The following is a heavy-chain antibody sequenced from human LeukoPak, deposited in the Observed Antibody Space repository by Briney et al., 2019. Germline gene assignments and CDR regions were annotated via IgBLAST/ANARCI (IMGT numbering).Heavy chain of an antibody. J-gene: IGHJ4*02. V-gene: IGHV3-66*01. D-gene: IGHD3-22*01. Sequence: GGSLRLSCAASGFTVRSNYMSWVRQAPGKGLEWVSVIYSGGSTYYADSVKGRFTISRDNSKNTLYLQMNSLRAEDTAVYYCAREYYYDSSGPLGSDYWGQGTLVTVSS. CDR2: IYSGGST. CDR3: AREYYYDSSGPLGSDY. CDR1: GFTVRSNY.